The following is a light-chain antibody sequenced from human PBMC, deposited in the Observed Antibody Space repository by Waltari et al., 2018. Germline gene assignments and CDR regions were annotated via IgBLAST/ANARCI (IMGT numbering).Light chain of an antibody. CDR1: KNDIGTYNF. CDR2: EAT. V-gene: IGLV2-23*01. J-gene: IGLJ2*01. CDR3: CSYAGGSRVI. Sequence: QSALTQPASLSGSPGQSFTISCAGTKNDIGTYNFVSWFQQFPGQAPKLIVSEATKRPSGVSYRFSGSKSGNTASLTISGLQAEDEADYYCCSYAGGSRVIFGGGTKLTVL.